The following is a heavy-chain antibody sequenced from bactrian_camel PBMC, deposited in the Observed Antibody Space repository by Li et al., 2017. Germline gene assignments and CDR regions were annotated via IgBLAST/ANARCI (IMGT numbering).Heavy chain of an antibody. CDR1: AYTECNYA. V-gene: IGHV3S10*01. CDR2: IDTYGSA. CDR3: AARQPCRVWLGYEDPGEYNI. J-gene: IGHJ4*01. D-gene: IGHD5*01. Sequence: DVQLVESGGGSVQAGGSLRLSCRVSAYTECNYAMSWYRQAPGKGREGVGDIDTYGSATYADSVKGRFTITRDNAKNTLYLQMNSLQPEDTAMYYCAARQPCRVWLGYEDPGEYNIWGQGTQV.